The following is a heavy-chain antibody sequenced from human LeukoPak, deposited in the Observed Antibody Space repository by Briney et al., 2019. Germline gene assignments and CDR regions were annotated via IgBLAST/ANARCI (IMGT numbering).Heavy chain of an antibody. V-gene: IGHV4-39*01. CDR2: IFISGST. CDR1: GGSISSSSYY. CDR3: ARLPTLAYSSSWYGGFVDY. J-gene: IGHJ4*02. Sequence: PSETLSLTCTVSGGSISSSSYYWGWIRHPPGKGLGWMGRIFISGSTYYNPSLKSRVTISVDTSKNQFSLKLSSVTAADTAVYYCARLPTLAYSSSWYGGFVDYWGQGTLVTVSS. D-gene: IGHD6-13*01.